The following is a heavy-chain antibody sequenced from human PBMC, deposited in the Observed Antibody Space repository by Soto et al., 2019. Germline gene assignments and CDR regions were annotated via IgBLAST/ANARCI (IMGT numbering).Heavy chain of an antibody. CDR2: IYHSGST. CDR1: GGSVSIGSHY. J-gene: IGHJ3*02. D-gene: IGHD1-1*01. CDR3: ARDRSADLNSFAAFDI. V-gene: IGHV4-61*01. Sequence: SETLSLTCTVSGGSVSIGSHYWSWIRQPPGKGLEWIAYIYHSGSTDYNPSLKSRVSISVDLSKNQFSLRLDSVTAADTAVYYCARDRSADLNSFAAFDIWGPGTMVTVSS.